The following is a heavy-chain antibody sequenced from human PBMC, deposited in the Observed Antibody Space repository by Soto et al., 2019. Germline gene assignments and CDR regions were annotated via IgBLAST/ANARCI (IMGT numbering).Heavy chain of an antibody. Sequence: SETLSLTCTVSGASVRSGVYYWTWIRQHPGKGLEWIGYIDNSGSTYYNPSLTGRVGISVDTSKNQFSLNLQSVTAADTAFYFCAGAVSDFDVRRYRTAYYDQWGQGILVTVSS. CDR1: GASVRSGVYY. J-gene: IGHJ4*02. V-gene: IGHV4-31*03. CDR3: AGAVSDFDVRRYRTAYYDQ. CDR2: IDNSGST. D-gene: IGHD3-10*02.